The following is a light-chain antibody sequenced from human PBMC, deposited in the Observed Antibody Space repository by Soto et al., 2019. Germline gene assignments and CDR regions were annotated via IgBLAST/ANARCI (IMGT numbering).Light chain of an antibody. J-gene: IGKJ5*01. CDR3: QQYESYPIT. CDR1: QGIRDY. V-gene: IGKV1-16*01. Sequence: IPITQSPSSLSASVGDRVTITCRASQGIRDYLAWLQQKPGKAPKSPIFDASSLQSGVPSRFSGSGSGKDLTLTISSLQPEDFETYYCQQYESYPITFGQGTRLEIK. CDR2: DAS.